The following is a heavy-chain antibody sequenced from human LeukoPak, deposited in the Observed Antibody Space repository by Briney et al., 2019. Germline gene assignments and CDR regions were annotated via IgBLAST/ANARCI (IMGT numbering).Heavy chain of an antibody. CDR3: ARRRGMYGGYYAFDI. Sequence: SETLSLTCAVYGGSLSGYYWSWIRQPPGKGLEWIGQINYSGTTNYNPSPKSRVTVSVDTSKIQFSLKVRSVTAADTAVYYCARRRGMYGGYYAFDIWGQGTMVIVSS. J-gene: IGHJ3*02. CDR1: GGSLSGYY. CDR2: INYSGTT. D-gene: IGHD4-17*01. V-gene: IGHV4-34*01.